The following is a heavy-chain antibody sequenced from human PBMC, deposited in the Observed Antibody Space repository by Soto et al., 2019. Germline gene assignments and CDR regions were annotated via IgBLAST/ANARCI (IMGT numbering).Heavy chain of an antibody. CDR1: GGSLSGSY. CDR3: ARVGRYCTGGSCFFSAFDI. CDR2: IYHSGRT. V-gene: IGHV4-34*01. Sequence: QVQLQQWGAGLLKPSETLSHTCAVFGGSLSGSYWSWIRQPPGKGLESIGEIYHSGRTNYSPSLKSRVTISLDTSKNQFSLKLASVTAADTAVYYCARVGRYCTGGSCFFSAFDIWGQGTMVTVSS. D-gene: IGHD2-15*01. J-gene: IGHJ3*02.